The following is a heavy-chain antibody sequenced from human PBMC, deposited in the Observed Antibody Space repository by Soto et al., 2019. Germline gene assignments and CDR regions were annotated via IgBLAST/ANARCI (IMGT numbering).Heavy chain of an antibody. J-gene: IGHJ6*03. D-gene: IGHD2-21*01. CDR2: IYSGGST. Sequence: EVQLVESGGGLVQPGGSLRLSCAASGFTVSSNYMSWVRQAPGKGLEWVSVIYSGGSTYYADSVKGRFTISRDNSKNTLYLQMNSLRAEDTAVYYCASGVAYSPPYYYYYMDVWGKGTTVTVSS. CDR3: ASGVAYSPPYYYYYMDV. V-gene: IGHV3-66*01. CDR1: GFTVSSNY.